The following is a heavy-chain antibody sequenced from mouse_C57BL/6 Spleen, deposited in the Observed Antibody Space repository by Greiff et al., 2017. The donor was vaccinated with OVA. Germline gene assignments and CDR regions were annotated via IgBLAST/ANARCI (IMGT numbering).Heavy chain of an antibody. J-gene: IGHJ1*03. V-gene: IGHV5-16*01. D-gene: IGHD1-1*01. CDR2: INYDGSST. CDR3: ARDGSSYVGYFDV. Sequence: EVKLVESEGGLVQPGSSMKLSCTASGFTFSDYYMAWVRQVPEKGLEWVANINYDGSSTYYLDSLKSRFIISRDNAKNILYLQMSSLKSEDTATYYCARDGSSYVGYFDVWGTGTTVTVSS. CDR1: GFTFSDYY.